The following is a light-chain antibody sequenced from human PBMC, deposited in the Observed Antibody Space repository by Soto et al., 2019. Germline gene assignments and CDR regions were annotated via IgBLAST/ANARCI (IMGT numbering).Light chain of an antibody. Sequence: EILMTKSPATLCVSQRERAILSCSASQSVSSDLAWYQQKPGQAPRLLIYGASTRAIGIPARFSGSGSGTEFTLTISSLQSEDFAVYYCQQYNNWPPTFGQGTLLEIK. J-gene: IGKJ5*01. CDR2: GAS. CDR1: QSVSSD. CDR3: QQYNNWPPT. V-gene: IGKV3-15*01.